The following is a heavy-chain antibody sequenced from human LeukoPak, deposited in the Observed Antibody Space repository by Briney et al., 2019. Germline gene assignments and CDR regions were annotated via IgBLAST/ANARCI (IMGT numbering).Heavy chain of an antibody. V-gene: IGHV1-46*01. Sequence: ASVKVSCKASGYIFSTYYMHWVRQAPGQGLEWMGIINPSGGSTSYAQKFQGRVTMTRDTSTSTVYMELSSLRSEDTAVYYCARDLIGRYLSGKYWFDPWGQGTLVTVSS. CDR1: GYIFSTYY. J-gene: IGHJ5*02. CDR3: ARDLIGRYLSGKYWFDP. D-gene: IGHD3-10*01. CDR2: INPSGGST.